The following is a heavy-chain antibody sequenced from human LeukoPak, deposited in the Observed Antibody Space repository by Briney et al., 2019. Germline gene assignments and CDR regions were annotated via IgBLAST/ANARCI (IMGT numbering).Heavy chain of an antibody. V-gene: IGHV1-46*01. CDR3: ARDARNYYGSGSPIRISTPYHYMDV. CDR1: GYTFTSYY. D-gene: IGHD3-10*01. Sequence: ASVKVSCKASGYTFTSYYMHWVRQAPGQGLEWMGIINPSGGSTSYAQKVQGRVTMTRDTSTSTVYMELSSLRSEDTAVYYCARDARNYYGSGSPIRISTPYHYMDVWGKGTTVTISS. J-gene: IGHJ6*03. CDR2: INPSGGST.